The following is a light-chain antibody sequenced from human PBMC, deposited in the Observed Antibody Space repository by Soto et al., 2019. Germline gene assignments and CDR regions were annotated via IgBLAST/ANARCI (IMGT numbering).Light chain of an antibody. CDR2: YDS. J-gene: IGLJ2*01. V-gene: IGLV3-21*01. CDR3: QVWDGATARLV. CDR1: DIGSKS. Sequence: SYELTQSPSVSVAPGVTATITCGGNDIGSKSVHWYQQRPGRAPLMVISYDSARPSGIPERFSGSNSGGSATLTISGVEVGDEADYYCQVWDGATARLVFGGGTKLTVL.